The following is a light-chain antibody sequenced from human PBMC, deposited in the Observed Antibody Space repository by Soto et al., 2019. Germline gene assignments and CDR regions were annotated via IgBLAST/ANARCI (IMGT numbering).Light chain of an antibody. CDR3: QQYESLPLT. V-gene: IGKV1-33*01. CDR2: DAS. Sequence: DIQMTQSPSSLSASVVDRVTITFRASQDINKNLIWYQQKPGKAPKLLIYDASDLETGVPSMFSGSGSGTGFTFTISSLQPEDFATYYCQQYESLPLTFGQGTRLEIK. CDR1: QDINKN. J-gene: IGKJ5*01.